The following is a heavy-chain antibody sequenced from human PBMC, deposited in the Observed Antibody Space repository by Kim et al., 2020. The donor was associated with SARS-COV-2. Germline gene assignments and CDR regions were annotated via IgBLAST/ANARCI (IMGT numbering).Heavy chain of an antibody. Sequence: GGSLRLSCAASGFTFSSYAMSWVRQAPGKGLEWVSAISASGGRTYSAYSVKGLFIICGNNSKYLLYLQMNILGADDAADYYCTNGTIPATRFFCNCGQG. CDR2: ISASGGRT. CDR1: GFTFSSYA. V-gene: IGHV3-23*01. J-gene: IGHJ4*02. D-gene: IGHD3-3*01. CDR3: TNGTIPATRFFCN.